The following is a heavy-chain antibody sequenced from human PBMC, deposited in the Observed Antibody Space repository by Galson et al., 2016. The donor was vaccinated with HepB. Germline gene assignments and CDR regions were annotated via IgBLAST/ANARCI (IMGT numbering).Heavy chain of an antibody. V-gene: IGHV3-30*19. CDR1: GSTFSSYG. CDR3: ARACSGGRCYSG. D-gene: IGHD2-15*01. CDR2: ISYGGNND. J-gene: IGHJ4*02. Sequence: SLRLSCAASGSTFSSYGMHWVRQAPGKGLEWVAFISYGGNNDYYVDSVKGRFTISRDNSKNTLYLQMNSLRHEDTAVYYCARACSGGRCYSGWGQGTLVTVSS.